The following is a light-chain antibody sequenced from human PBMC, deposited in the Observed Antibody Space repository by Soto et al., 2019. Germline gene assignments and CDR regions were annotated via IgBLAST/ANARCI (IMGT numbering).Light chain of an antibody. J-gene: IGKJ2*01. CDR3: QQYYSAPYT. V-gene: IGKV4-1*01. CDR2: WAS. Sequence: DIVMTQSPDSLAVSLGERAAINCKSSQSVLYSSNNKNYLAWYQQKPGQPPKLLIYWASTRESGVPDRFSGRGSGTDFTLTISSLQAEDVAVHYCQQYYSAPYTFGQGTKLEIK. CDR1: QSVLYSSNNKNY.